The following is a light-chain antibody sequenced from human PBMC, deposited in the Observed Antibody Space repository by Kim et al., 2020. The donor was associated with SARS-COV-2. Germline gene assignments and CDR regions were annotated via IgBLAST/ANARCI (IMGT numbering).Light chain of an antibody. CDR2: YDS. CDR3: QVWDSNTHVV. CDR1: DIGSKS. J-gene: IGLJ2*01. Sequence: VAPGRMARITWGGDDIGSKSVHWYQQKPGQAPLLVISYDSDRPSGIPDRFSGSNSGNTATLTINRVEAGDEADYHCQVWDSNTHVVFGGGTQLTVL. V-gene: IGLV3-21*04.